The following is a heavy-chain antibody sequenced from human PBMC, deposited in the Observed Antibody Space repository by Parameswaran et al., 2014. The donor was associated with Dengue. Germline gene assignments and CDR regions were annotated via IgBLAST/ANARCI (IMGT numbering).Heavy chain of an antibody. CDR3: ARLPYDSSGYYNYYFDY. Sequence: VRQMPGKGLEWIGSIYYSGSTYYNPSLKSRVTISVDTSKNQFSLKLSSVTAADTAVYYCARLPYDSSGYYNYYFDYWGQGTLVTVSS. V-gene: IGHV4-39*01. D-gene: IGHD3-22*01. CDR2: IYYSGST. J-gene: IGHJ4*02.